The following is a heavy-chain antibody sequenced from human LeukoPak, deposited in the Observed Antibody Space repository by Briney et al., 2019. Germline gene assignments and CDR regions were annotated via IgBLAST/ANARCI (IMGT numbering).Heavy chain of an antibody. J-gene: IGHJ4*02. CDR1: GFTFSVSG. Sequence: GGSLRLSCAASGFTFSVSGMNWVRQAPGKGLEWVSYISSSSSNINYADSVRGQFTISRDNAKNSLYLHMDSLRVEDMAVYYCARGGAARPDYWGQGTLVTVSS. D-gene: IGHD6-6*01. V-gene: IGHV3-21*01. CDR3: ARGGAARPDY. CDR2: ISSSSSNI.